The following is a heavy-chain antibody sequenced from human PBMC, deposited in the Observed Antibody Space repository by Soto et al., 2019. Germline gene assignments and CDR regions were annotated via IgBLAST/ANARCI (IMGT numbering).Heavy chain of an antibody. CDR3: ARDGEYYYDSSGYYKVNWFDP. CDR2: IYHSGST. CDR1: GYSISSGYY. D-gene: IGHD3-22*01. V-gene: IGHV4-38-2*02. Sequence: XATLSLTCAVSGYSISSGYYWGWIRQPPGKGLEWIGSIYHSGSTYYNPSLKSRVTISVDTSKNQFSLKLSSVTAADTAVYYCARDGEYYYDSSGYYKVNWFDPWGQGTLVTVSS. J-gene: IGHJ5*02.